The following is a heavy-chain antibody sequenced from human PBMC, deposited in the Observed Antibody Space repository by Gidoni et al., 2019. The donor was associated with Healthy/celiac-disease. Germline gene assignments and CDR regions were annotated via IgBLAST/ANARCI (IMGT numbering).Heavy chain of an antibody. Sequence: QLQLQESGPGLVKPSETLSLTCTVSGCSISSSSYYWGWIRQHPGKGLEWIGSIYYSGSTYYNPSLKSRFTISVDTSKNQCSLKLSSVTAADTAVYYCARSNLGYCSGGSCYSKYSDYFDYWGQGTLVTVSS. CDR2: IYYSGST. D-gene: IGHD2-15*01. CDR1: GCSISSSSYY. CDR3: ARSNLGYCSGGSCYSKYSDYFDY. V-gene: IGHV4-39*01. J-gene: IGHJ4*02.